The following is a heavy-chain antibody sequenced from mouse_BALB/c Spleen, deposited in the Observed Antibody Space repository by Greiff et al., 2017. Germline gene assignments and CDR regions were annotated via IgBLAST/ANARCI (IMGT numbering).Heavy chain of an antibody. D-gene: IGHD2-14*01. CDR1: EYEFPSHD. CDR2: INSDGGST. CDR3: ARHADRYEGYAMDY. V-gene: IGHV5-2*01. J-gene: IGHJ4*01. Sequence: DVHLVESGGGLVQPGESLKLSCESNEYEFPSHDMSWVRKTPEKRLELVAAINSDGGSTYYPDTMERRFIISRDNTKKTLYLQMSSLRSEDTALYYCARHADRYEGYAMDYWGQGTSVTVSS.